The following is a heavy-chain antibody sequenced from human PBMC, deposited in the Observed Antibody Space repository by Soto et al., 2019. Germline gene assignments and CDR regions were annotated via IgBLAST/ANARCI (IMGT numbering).Heavy chain of an antibody. D-gene: IGHD2-2*01. CDR1: GFTFSDYY. CDR2: ISSSGSTI. Sequence: GGSLRLSCAASGFTFSDYYMSWIRQAPGKGLEWVSYISSSGSTIYYADSVKGRFTISRDNAKNSLYLQMNSLRAEDTAVYYCARDLEAAASYYYYYYMDVWGKGTTVTVSS. V-gene: IGHV3-11*01. CDR3: ARDLEAAASYYYYYYMDV. J-gene: IGHJ6*03.